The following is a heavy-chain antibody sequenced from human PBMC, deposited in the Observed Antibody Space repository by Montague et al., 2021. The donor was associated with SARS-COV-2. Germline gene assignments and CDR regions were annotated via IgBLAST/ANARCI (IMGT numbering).Heavy chain of an antibody. CDR1: GGSFSRYY. CDR3: ARLGGGIVPSPILALGPYYSFYYMDV. Sequence: SETLSLTCAVSGGSFSRYYWSWIRQPPGKGLEWIGEISQGGNTKYNPSLQSRVSLSLDTSRNQFSLKLSSVTAADTAIYYCARLGGGIVPSPILALGPYYSFYYMDVWGKGTTVTVSS. J-gene: IGHJ6*03. CDR2: ISQGGNT. D-gene: IGHD2-2*02. V-gene: IGHV4-34*01.